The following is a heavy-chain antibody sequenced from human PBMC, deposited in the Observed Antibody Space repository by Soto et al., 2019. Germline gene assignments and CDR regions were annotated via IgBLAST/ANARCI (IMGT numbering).Heavy chain of an antibody. CDR2: VHHSWGS. J-gene: IGHJ6*02. Sequence: QVQLQESGPGLVKPSETLSLSCTVSGGSISSYYWSWFRQSPGKRMEWIGYVHHSWGSSYNPSLRTXGXXSLDTSKRQSSRKVTSVTATDAAVYYCARRGFGPLHGLVDVWGQGTTVTVSS. V-gene: IGHV4-59*08. CDR1: GGSISSYY. D-gene: IGHD3-10*01. CDR3: ARRGFGPLHGLVDV.